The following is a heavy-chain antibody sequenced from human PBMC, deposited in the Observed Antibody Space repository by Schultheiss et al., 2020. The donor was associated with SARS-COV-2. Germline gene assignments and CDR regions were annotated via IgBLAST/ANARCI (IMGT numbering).Heavy chain of an antibody. CDR2: IYITGST. J-gene: IGHJ5*02. V-gene: IGHV4-61*08. CDR1: GGSISSGGYY. Sequence: SQTLSLTCTVSGGSISSGGYYWSWIRQHPGKGLEWIGRIYITGSTHYNPSLESRVTMSVDTSKNQFSLKLSSVTAADTAVYYCARVAHYVSYYDFWSAKVWFDPWGQGTLVTVSS. CDR3: ARVAHYVSYYDFWSAKVWFDP. D-gene: IGHD3-3*01.